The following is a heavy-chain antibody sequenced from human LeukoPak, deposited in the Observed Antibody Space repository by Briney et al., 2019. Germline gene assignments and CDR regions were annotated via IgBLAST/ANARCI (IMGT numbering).Heavy chain of an antibody. Sequence: GGSLRLSCAASGFTFSTYWMSWVRQAPGKGLEWVANIKQDGSEKYYVDSVKGRFTISRDNAKNSLSLQMYGLRGEDTAVYYCVRGGPFTGTISTPRASDYWGQGLLVTVSS. CDR2: IKQDGSEK. CDR3: VRGGPFTGTISTPRASDY. V-gene: IGHV3-7*02. J-gene: IGHJ4*02. D-gene: IGHD1-7*01. CDR1: GFTFSTYW.